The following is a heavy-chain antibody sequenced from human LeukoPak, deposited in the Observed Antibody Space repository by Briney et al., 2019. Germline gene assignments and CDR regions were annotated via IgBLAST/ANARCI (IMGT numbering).Heavy chain of an antibody. V-gene: IGHV3-30*02. CDR2: IRYDGSNK. Sequence: PGGSLRLSCAASGFTFSSYGMHWVRQAPGKGLEWVAFIRYDGSNKYYADSVKGRFTISRDNSKNTLYLQMNSLRAEDTAVYYCAKDKHQLLPGAFDIWGQGTMVTVSS. D-gene: IGHD2-2*01. J-gene: IGHJ3*02. CDR3: AKDKHQLLPGAFDI. CDR1: GFTFSSYG.